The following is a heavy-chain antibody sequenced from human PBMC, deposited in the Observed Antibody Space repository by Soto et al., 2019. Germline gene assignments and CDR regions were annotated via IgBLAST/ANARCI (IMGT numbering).Heavy chain of an antibody. J-gene: IGHJ5*02. CDR2: MNPNSGNT. V-gene: IGHV1-8*01. Sequence: QVQLVQSGAEVKKPGASVKVSCKASGYTFTSYDINWVRQATGQGLEWMGWMNPNSGNTGYAQKFQGRVTMTRNTYISTAYMELSSLRSEDTAVYYCAGGPYCSGGSCYLDNWFDPWGQGTLVTVSS. D-gene: IGHD2-15*01. CDR3: AGGPYCSGGSCYLDNWFDP. CDR1: GYTFTSYD.